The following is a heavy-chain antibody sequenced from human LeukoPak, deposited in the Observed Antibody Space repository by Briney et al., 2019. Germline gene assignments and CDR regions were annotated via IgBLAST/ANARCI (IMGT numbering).Heavy chain of an antibody. CDR2: IYTSGST. CDR1: GGSISSYY. D-gene: IGHD5-18*01. Sequence: SETLSLTCTVSGGSISSYYWNWIRQPAGKGLEWIGRIYTSGSTSYDSSLKSRVTMSVDTSKNQFSLRLSSVTAADTAVYYCARDVGGYNYGYSLDYWGQGTLVSVSS. V-gene: IGHV4-4*07. CDR3: ARDVGGYNYGYSLDY. J-gene: IGHJ4*02.